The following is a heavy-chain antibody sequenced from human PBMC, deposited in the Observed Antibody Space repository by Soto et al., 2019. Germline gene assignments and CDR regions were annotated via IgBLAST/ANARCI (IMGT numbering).Heavy chain of an antibody. D-gene: IGHD6-6*01. CDR3: VLYSSSNSAF. J-gene: IGHJ4*02. CDR2: ISSSSSYI. V-gene: IGHV3-21*01. Sequence: VRQAPGEGLEWVSSISSSSSYIYYADSVKGRFTISRDNAKNSLYLQMNSLRADYTAVYYCVLYSSSNSAFLVQRTLVTVSS.